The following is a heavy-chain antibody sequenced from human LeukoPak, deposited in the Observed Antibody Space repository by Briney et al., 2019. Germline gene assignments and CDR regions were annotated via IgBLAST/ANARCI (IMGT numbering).Heavy chain of an antibody. CDR2: IYYSVST. D-gene: IGHD3-3*01. J-gene: IGHJ4*02. CDR3: ARTIFGVVIHFDY. V-gene: IGHV4-59*01. CDR1: GGSLSNYY. Sequence: SETLSLTCTVSGGSLSNYYWSWIRQPPGKGLEWIGYIYYSVSTNYNPSLKSRVTISVDTSKNQFSLKLSSVTAADTAVYYCARTIFGVVIHFDYWGQGTLVTVSS.